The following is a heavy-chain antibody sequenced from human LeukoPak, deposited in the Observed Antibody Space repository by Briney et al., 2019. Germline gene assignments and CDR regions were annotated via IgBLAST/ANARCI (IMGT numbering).Heavy chain of an antibody. J-gene: IGHJ6*03. CDR3: ARAPRPYGAGYMDV. CDR1: GFIFSSHS. D-gene: IGHD4-17*01. Sequence: GGSLRLSCAGFGFIFSSHSMNWVRQAPGKGLEWVSSISSSSSYIYYADSVKGRFTISRDNAKNTLYLQMNSLRAEDTAVYYCARAPRPYGAGYMDVWGKGTTVTISS. V-gene: IGHV3-21*01. CDR2: ISSSSSYI.